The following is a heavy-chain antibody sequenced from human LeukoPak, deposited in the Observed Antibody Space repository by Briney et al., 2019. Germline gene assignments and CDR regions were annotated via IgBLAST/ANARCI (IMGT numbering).Heavy chain of an antibody. J-gene: IGHJ4*02. CDR1: GGSISSSSYY. Sequence: PSETLSLTCTVSGGSISSSSYYWGWIRQPPGKGLEWIGSIYYSGSTYYNPSLKSRVTISVDTSKNQFSLKLSSVTAADTAVYYCARRTGDYGDYGLDYWGQGTLVTVSS. D-gene: IGHD4-17*01. V-gene: IGHV4-39*01. CDR2: IYYSGST. CDR3: ARRTGDYGDYGLDY.